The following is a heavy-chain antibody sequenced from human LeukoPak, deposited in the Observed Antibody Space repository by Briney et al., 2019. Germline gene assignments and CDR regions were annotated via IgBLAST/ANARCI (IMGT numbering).Heavy chain of an antibody. CDR1: GYTFTSYG. J-gene: IGHJ1*01. D-gene: IGHD3-3*01. CDR3: ARAALRFLEWLPPAEYFQH. Sequence: ASVKVSCKASGYTFTSYGISWVRQAPGQGLEWMGWISAYNGNTNYAQKLQGRVTMTTDTSTSTAYMELRSLRSDDTAVHYCARAALRFLEWLPPAEYFQHWGQGTLVTVSS. V-gene: IGHV1-18*01. CDR2: ISAYNGNT.